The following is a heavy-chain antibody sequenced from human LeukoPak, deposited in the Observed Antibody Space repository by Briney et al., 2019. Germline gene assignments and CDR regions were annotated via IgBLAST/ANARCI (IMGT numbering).Heavy chain of an antibody. CDR2: INTNTGNP. CDR1: GYTFTGYY. CDR3: ARARGSLQESSLEGDPTNY. D-gene: IGHD2-15*01. J-gene: IGHJ4*02. Sequence: ASVKVSCKASGYTFTGYYMHWVRQAPGQGLEWMGWINTNTGNPAYAPGFTGRLVFSLDTSVSTAYLQISSLQAEDTAVYYCARARGSLQESSLEGDPTNYWGQGTLVTVSS. V-gene: IGHV7-4-1*02.